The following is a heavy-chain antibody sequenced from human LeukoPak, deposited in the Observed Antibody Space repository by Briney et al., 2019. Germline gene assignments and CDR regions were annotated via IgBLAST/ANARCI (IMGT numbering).Heavy chain of an antibody. Sequence: QPGGSLRLSCAASGFTLSSYDMHWVRQATGKGLEWVSAIGTAGDTYYPGAVKGRFTISRENDKNSLYLQMNSLSAGDTAVYYCARAGMGSSGYPPLDYWGQGTLVTVSS. CDR3: ARAGMGSSGYPPLDY. V-gene: IGHV3-13*01. J-gene: IGHJ4*02. CDR1: GFTLSSYD. CDR2: IGTAGDT. D-gene: IGHD3-22*01.